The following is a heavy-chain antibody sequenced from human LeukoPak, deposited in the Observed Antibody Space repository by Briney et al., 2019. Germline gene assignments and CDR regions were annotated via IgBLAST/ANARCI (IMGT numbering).Heavy chain of an antibody. CDR1: GFTFSSYV. CDR3: ARESLTDIVVVGAFDI. Sequence: GGSLRLSCAASGFTFSSYVMSWVRQAPGKGLEWVSAISGSGGSTYYADSVKGRFTISRDNSKNTLYLQMNSLRAEDTAVYYCARESLTDIVVVGAFDIWGQGTMVTVSS. D-gene: IGHD2-15*01. V-gene: IGHV3-23*01. J-gene: IGHJ3*02. CDR2: ISGSGGST.